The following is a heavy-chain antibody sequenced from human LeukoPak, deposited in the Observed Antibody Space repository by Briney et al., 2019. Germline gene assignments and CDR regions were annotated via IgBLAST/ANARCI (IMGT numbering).Heavy chain of an antibody. CDR3: ARDGRAGSLFAC. CDR1: GGSISSGGYY. J-gene: IGHJ4*02. V-gene: IGHV4-30-2*01. CDR2: IYHSGST. Sequence: SETLSLTCTVSGGSISSGGYYWSWIQQPPGKGLEWIGYIYHSGSTYYNPSLKSRVTISVDRSKNQFSLKLSSVTAADTAIYYCARDGRAGSLFACWGQGTLVTVSS. D-gene: IGHD6-19*01.